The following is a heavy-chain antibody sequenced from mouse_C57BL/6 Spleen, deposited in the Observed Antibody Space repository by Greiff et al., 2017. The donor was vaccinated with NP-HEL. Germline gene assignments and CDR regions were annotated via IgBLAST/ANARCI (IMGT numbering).Heavy chain of an antibody. CDR1: GYSITSGYY. V-gene: IGHV3-6*01. Sequence: ESGPGLVKPSQSLSLTCSVTGYSITSGYYWNWIRQFPGNKLEWMGYISYDGSNNYNPSLKNRISITRDTSKNQFFLKLNSVTTEDTATYYCALNWDEGYYFDYWGQGTTLTVSS. CDR2: ISYDGSN. J-gene: IGHJ2*01. CDR3: ALNWDEGYYFDY. D-gene: IGHD4-1*01.